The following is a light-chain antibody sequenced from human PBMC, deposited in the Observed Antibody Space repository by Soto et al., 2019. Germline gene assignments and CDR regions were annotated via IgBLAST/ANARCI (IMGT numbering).Light chain of an antibody. V-gene: IGLV2-14*01. CDR3: SSYTSSSTF. Sequence: QSVLTQPASGYGSPGQSITISCTGTSSDVGGYNYVSWYQQHPGKAPKLVIYDVSNRPSGVSNRFSGSKSGNTASLTISGLQAEDEADYYCSSYTSSSTFFGTGTKVTVL. J-gene: IGLJ1*01. CDR1: SSDVGGYNY. CDR2: DVS.